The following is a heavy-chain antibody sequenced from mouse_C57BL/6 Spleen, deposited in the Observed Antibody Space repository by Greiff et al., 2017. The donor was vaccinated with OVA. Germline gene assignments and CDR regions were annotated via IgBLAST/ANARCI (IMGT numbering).Heavy chain of an antibody. V-gene: IGHV1-61*01. CDR2: IYPSDSET. CDR1: GYTFTSYW. CDR3: ARRGYIHEGFAY. J-gene: IGHJ3*01. D-gene: IGHD3-1*01. Sequence: QVQLQQPGAELVRPGSSVKLSCKASGYTFTSYWMDWVKQRPGQGLEWIGNIYPSDSETHYNQKFKDKATLTVDKSSSTAYMQLSSLTSEDSAVYYCARRGYIHEGFAYWGQGTLVTVSA.